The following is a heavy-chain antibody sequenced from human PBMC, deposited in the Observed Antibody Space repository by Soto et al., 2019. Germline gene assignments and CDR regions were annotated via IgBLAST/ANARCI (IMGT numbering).Heavy chain of an antibody. CDR3: AKEGSSSYIGMDV. D-gene: IGHD6-13*01. CDR2: ISYDGSNK. J-gene: IGHJ6*02. CDR1: GFTFSSYG. V-gene: IGHV3-30*18. Sequence: ESGGGVVQPGRSLRLSCAASGFTFSSYGMHWVRQAPGKGLEWVAVISYDGSNKYYADSVKGRFTISRDNSKNTLYLQMNSLRAEDTAVYYCAKEGSSSYIGMDVWGQGTTVTVSS.